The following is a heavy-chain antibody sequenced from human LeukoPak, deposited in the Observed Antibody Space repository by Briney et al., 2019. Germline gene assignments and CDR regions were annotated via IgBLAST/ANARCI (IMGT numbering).Heavy chain of an antibody. CDR1: GFTFSSYA. CDR3: ARGDLWFGDPKYYFDY. V-gene: IGHV3-21*01. CDR2: ISSRSSYI. J-gene: IGHJ4*02. Sequence: PGGSLRLSCAASGFTFSSYAMSWVRQAPGKGLEWVSSISSRSSYIYYADSVKGRFTISRDNAKNSLFMQMNSLRAEDTAVYYCARGDLWFGDPKYYFDYWGQGTLVTVSS. D-gene: IGHD3-10*01.